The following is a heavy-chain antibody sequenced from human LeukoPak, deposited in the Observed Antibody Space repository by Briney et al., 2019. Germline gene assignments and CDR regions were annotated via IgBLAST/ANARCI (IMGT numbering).Heavy chain of an antibody. Sequence: PGGSLRLSCAASGFTFSSYWMNWARQALGKGLEWVSVIYSGGSTYYADSVKGRFTISRDNSKNTLYLQMNSLRAEDTAVYYCARGVDDGMDVWGQGTTVTVSS. CDR3: ARGVDDGMDV. V-gene: IGHV3-53*01. CDR2: IYSGGST. J-gene: IGHJ6*02. D-gene: IGHD5-12*01. CDR1: GFTFSSYW.